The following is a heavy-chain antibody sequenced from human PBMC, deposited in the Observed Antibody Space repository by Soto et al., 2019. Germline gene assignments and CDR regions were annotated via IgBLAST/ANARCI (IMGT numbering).Heavy chain of an antibody. V-gene: IGHV4-34*01. J-gene: IGHJ4*02. Sequence: PSETLSLTCAVYGGSFSGYYWSWIRQPPGKGLEWIGEINHSGSTNYNPSLKSRVTISVDNSKNTVSLHMNSLRAEDTALYYCAKDRPRRTSGYFFDYWGQGTRVTVSS. CDR2: INHSGST. D-gene: IGHD1-1*01. CDR3: AKDRPRRTSGYFFDY. CDR1: GGSFSGYY.